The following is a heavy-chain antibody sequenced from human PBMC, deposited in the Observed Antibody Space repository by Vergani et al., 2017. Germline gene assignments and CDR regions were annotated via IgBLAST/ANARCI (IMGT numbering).Heavy chain of an antibody. CDR3: AKTPCSGGSCYSLNYFDY. D-gene: IGHD2-15*01. CDR1: GFTFSSYS. V-gene: IGHV3-48*01. Sequence: EVQLVESGGGLVQPGGSLRLSCAASGFTFSSYSMNWVRQAPGKGLEWVSYISSSSSTIYYADSVKGRFTISRDNAKNSRYLQMNSLRAEDTAVYYCAKTPCSGGSCYSLNYFDYGGQGTLVTVSS. J-gene: IGHJ4*02. CDR2: ISSSSSTI.